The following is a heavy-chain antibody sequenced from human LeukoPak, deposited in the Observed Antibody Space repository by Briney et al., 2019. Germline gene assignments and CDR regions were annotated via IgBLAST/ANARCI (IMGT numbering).Heavy chain of an antibody. J-gene: IGHJ4*02. D-gene: IGHD1-26*01. CDR1: GFTFSNAW. CDR2: IKSKTDGGTT. Sequence: GGSPRLSCAASGFTFSNAWMSRVRQAPGKGLEGVGRIKSKTDGGTTDYAAPVKGRFTISRDDSKNTLYLQMNSLKTEDTAVYYCTTDLVGATSFDYWGQGTLVTVSS. CDR3: TTDLVGATSFDY. V-gene: IGHV3-15*01.